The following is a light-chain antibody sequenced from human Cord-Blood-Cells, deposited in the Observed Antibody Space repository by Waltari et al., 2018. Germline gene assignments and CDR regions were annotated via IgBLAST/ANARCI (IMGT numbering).Light chain of an antibody. CDR3: CSYAGSSTWV. CDR2: EGS. Sequence: QSALTQPASVSGSPGQSITISCTGTRSAVGSHNLVSWYQQHPGKAPKLLIYEGSKRPSAVSNRFSGSKSGNTASLTISGLQAEDEADYYCCSYAGSSTWVFGGGTKLTVL. CDR1: RSAVGSHNL. V-gene: IGLV2-23*01. J-gene: IGLJ3*02.